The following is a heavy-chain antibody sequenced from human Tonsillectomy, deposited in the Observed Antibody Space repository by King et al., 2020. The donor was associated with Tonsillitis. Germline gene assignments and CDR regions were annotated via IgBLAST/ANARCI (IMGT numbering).Heavy chain of an antibody. V-gene: IGHV3-23*04. Sequence: VQLVESGGVLVQPGGSLSLSCAASGFTFSSYAMSWVRQAPGKGLEWVSAIIGSGYSTYYADSVKGRFTISRDNSKNTLYLQMNSLRAEDTAGYYFAKGPRECSSVHYYSGNHGDWFDPWGQGTLVTVSS. D-gene: IGHD3-22*01. CDR1: GFTFSSYA. CDR2: IIGSGYST. CDR3: AKGPRECSSVHYYSGNHGDWFDP. J-gene: IGHJ5*02.